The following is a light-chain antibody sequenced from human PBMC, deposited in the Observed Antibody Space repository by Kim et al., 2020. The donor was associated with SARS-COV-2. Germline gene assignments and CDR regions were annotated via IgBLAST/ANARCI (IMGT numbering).Light chain of an antibody. CDR1: QAIGNH. CDR3: QKYDGAPWT. Sequence: ALVGDSVPSTCRASQAIGNHLVWYQQKAGKVPKPLLYASSPLQSGVPSRFSGSGSGTEFTLPISSLQPEDVATYFCQKYDGAPWTFGQGTKVDIK. J-gene: IGKJ1*01. V-gene: IGKV1-27*01. CDR2: ASS.